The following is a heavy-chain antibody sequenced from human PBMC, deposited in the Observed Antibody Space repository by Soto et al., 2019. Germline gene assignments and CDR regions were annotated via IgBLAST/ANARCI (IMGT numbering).Heavy chain of an antibody. CDR3: ARGGQLRYLHWLLDY. V-gene: IGHV1-46*03. CDR1: GYTFTSYY. J-gene: IGHJ4*02. Sequence: ASVKVSCKASGYTFTSYYMHCVRQAPGQGLEWMGIINPSGGGTSYAQKFQGRVTMTRDTSTSTVYMELSSLRSEDTAVYYCARGGQLRYLHWLLDYWGQGTLVTVSS. D-gene: IGHD3-9*01. CDR2: INPSGGGT.